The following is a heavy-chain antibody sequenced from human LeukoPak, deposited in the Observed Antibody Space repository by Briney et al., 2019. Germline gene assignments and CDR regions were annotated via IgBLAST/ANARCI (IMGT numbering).Heavy chain of an antibody. J-gene: IGHJ2*01. D-gene: IGHD3-22*01. Sequence: SQTLSLTCTVSGGSISSGSYYWSWIRQPAGKGLEWIGRIYTSGSTNYNPSLESRVTISVDTSKNQFSLKLSSVTAADTAVYYCAREDYYDSSGYYWYFDLWGRGTLVTVSS. V-gene: IGHV4-61*02. CDR1: GGSISSGSYY. CDR3: AREDYYDSSGYYWYFDL. CDR2: IYTSGST.